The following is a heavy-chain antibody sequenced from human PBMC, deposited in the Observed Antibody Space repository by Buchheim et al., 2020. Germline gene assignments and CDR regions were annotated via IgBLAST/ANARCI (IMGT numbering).Heavy chain of an antibody. J-gene: IGHJ4*02. CDR1: GGSFSGYY. Sequence: QVQLQQWGAGLLKPSETLSLTCAVYGGSFSGYYWSWIRQPPGKGLEWIGEINHSGSTNYNPSLKSRVTISVDTSKNQFSLKLSSVTAADTAVYYCARASLGAYDFWSGLRSYYFDYWGQGTL. CDR2: INHSGST. V-gene: IGHV4-34*01. D-gene: IGHD3-3*01. CDR3: ARASLGAYDFWSGLRSYYFDY.